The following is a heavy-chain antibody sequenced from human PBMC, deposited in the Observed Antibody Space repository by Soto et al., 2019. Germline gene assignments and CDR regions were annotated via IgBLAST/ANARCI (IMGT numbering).Heavy chain of an antibody. CDR1: GYSFTSYW. CDR3: ARDVWFSLDS. J-gene: IGHJ4*02. CDR2: IDPSDSYT. Sequence: PGESLKISCKGSGYSFTSYWISWVRQMPGKGLEWMGRIDPSDSYTNYSPSFQGHVTISADKSISTAYLQWSSLRVDDTAVYYCARDVWFSLDSWGRGTLVTVSS. V-gene: IGHV5-10-1*01. D-gene: IGHD3-9*01.